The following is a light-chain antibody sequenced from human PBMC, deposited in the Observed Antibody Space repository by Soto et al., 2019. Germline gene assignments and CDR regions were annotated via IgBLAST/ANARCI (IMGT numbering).Light chain of an antibody. V-gene: IGKV3-20*01. J-gene: IGKJ5*01. CDR3: PQYASSPIT. CDR1: QSVGRDY. CDR2: DAP. Sequence: ENVLTQSPGTLSLSPGERATLSCRASQSVGRDYLAWFQQKPGQAPRLLIHDAPRRSTDIPDRFSGSGSGTDYTLTINRLEPEDFAIYYCPQYASSPITFGQGSRVDIK.